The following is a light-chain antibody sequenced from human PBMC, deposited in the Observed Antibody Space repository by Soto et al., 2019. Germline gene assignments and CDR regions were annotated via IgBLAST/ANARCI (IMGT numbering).Light chain of an antibody. J-gene: IGLJ1*01. CDR2: DNV. V-gene: IGLV1-51*01. CDR3: GAWDSSLNVYV. Sequence: QSVLTQPRSVSAAPGQKITISCSGTSSNIENYYVSWYHQLPGTAPKLLIYDNVKRPSGIPDRFSGSKSGTSATLAITGLQTGDEGDYSCGAWDSSLNVYVFGGGTKVTVL. CDR1: SSNIENYY.